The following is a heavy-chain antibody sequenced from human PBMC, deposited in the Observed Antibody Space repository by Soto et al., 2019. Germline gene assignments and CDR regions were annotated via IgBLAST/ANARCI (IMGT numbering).Heavy chain of an antibody. J-gene: IGHJ6*02. CDR3: ARASRVAAAGTGDYYYGMDV. D-gene: IGHD6-13*01. CDR2: IWYDGSNK. CDR1: GFTFSSYG. V-gene: IGHV3-33*01. Sequence: GGSLRLSCAASGFTFSSYGMHWVRQAPGKGLEWVAVIWYDGSNKYYADSVKGRFTISRDNSKNTLYLQMNSLRAEDTAVYYCARASRVAAAGTGDYYYGMDVWGQGTTVTVSS.